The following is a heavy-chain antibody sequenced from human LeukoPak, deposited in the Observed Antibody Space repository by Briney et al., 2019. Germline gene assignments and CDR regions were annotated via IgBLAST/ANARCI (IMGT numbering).Heavy chain of an antibody. D-gene: IGHD1-26*01. J-gene: IGHJ3*02. CDR1: GGSISSSSYY. Sequence: SETLSLTCTVSGGSISSSSYYWGWIRQPPGKGLEWIGSIYYSGSTPYNPSLKSRVTISVDTSKNQFSLKLSSVTAADAAVYYCARVWELSDAFDIWGQGTMVTVSS. CDR3: ARVWELSDAFDI. V-gene: IGHV4-39*07. CDR2: IYYSGST.